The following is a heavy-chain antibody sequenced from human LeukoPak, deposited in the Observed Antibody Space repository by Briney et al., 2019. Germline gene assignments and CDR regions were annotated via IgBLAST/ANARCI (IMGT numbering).Heavy chain of an antibody. CDR1: GYTFTSYD. Sequence: ASVKVSCKASGYTFTSYDINWVRQATGQGLEWMGWMNPNSGNTGYAQKFQGRVTMTRNTSISTAYMELSSLRSEDTAVYYCARGNIAAAGTYWFDPWGQGTLVTVSS. CDR2: MNPNSGNT. V-gene: IGHV1-8*01. D-gene: IGHD6-13*01. J-gene: IGHJ5*02. CDR3: ARGNIAAAGTYWFDP.